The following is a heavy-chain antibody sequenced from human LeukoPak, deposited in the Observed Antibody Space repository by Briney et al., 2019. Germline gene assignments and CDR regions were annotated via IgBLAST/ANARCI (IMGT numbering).Heavy chain of an antibody. J-gene: IGHJ6*03. CDR2: IYYSGGT. CDR3: ASWGIAAAGYYYYYYMDV. D-gene: IGHD6-13*01. CDR1: GGSISSYY. V-gene: IGHV4-59*01. Sequence: SETLSLTCTVSGGSISSYYWSWIRQPPGKGLEWIGYIYYSGGTNYNPSLKSRVTISVDTSKNQFSLKLSSVTAADTAVYYCASWGIAAAGYYYYYYMDVWGKGTTVTVSS.